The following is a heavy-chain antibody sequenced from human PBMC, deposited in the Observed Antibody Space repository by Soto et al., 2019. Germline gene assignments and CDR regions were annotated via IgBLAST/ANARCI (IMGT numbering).Heavy chain of an antibody. D-gene: IGHD3-10*01. J-gene: IGHJ6*03. V-gene: IGHV4-59*01. CDR2: IYYSGST. CDR3: ARVSPTTMVRGVMNYYYYMDV. Sequence: SETLSLTCTVSGGSISSYYWSWIRQPPGKGLEWIGYIYYSGSTNYNPSLKSRVTISVDTSKNQFSLKLSSVTAADTAVYYCARVSPTTMVRGVMNYYYYMDVWGKGTTVTVSS. CDR1: GGSISSYY.